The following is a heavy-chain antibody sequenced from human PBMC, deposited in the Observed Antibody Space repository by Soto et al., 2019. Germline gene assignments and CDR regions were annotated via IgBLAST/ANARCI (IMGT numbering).Heavy chain of an antibody. CDR3: THDKGPAWQKYFFDN. D-gene: IGHD3-22*01. Sequence: PGGSLRLSCAASGFTFSSYGMYWVRQDPDKGLEWVAVISYDGSNKYYADSVKGRFTISRDNSKNTLYLQMNSLRAEDTAVYFCTHDKGPAWQKYFFDNWGHGTLVTVSS. V-gene: IGHV3-30*03. CDR2: ISYDGSNK. J-gene: IGHJ4*01. CDR1: GFTFSSYG.